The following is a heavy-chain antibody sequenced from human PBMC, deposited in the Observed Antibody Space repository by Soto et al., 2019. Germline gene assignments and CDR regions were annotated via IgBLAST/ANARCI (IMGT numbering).Heavy chain of an antibody. D-gene: IGHD6-13*01. CDR2: TYYGSKWYN. CDR1: GDSVSSNSAA. J-gene: IGHJ5*02. CDR3: ARDSPYSSSWRNWFDP. V-gene: IGHV6-1*01. Sequence: SQTLSLTCAISGDSVSSNSAAWNWIRQSPSRGLEWLGRTYYGSKWYNDYAVSVKSRITINPDTSKNQFSLQLNSVTPEDTAVYYCARDSPYSSSWRNWFDPWGQGTLVTVSS.